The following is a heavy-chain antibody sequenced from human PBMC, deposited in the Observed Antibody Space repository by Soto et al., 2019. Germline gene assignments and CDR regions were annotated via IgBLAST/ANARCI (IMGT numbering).Heavy chain of an antibody. CDR3: AKVGWPPYMDV. CDR1: GFTFSNYG. CDR2: ISDSGGIT. V-gene: IGHV3-23*01. Sequence: PGGSLRLSCAASGFTFSNYGMSWVRQAPGKGLEWVSGISDSGGITNYADSVKGRFTISRDNSKNTLFLQMNSLRAVDTAVYYCAKVGWPPYMDVWGKGTTVTVSS. J-gene: IGHJ6*03.